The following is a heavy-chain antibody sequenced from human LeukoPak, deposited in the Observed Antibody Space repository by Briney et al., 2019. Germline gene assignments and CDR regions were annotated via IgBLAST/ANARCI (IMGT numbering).Heavy chain of an antibody. J-gene: IGHJ3*02. V-gene: IGHV3-48*03. D-gene: IGHD5-24*01. CDR1: GFTFSSYE. CDR2: ISSSGTI. Sequence: GGSLRLSCAASGFTFSSYEMNWVRQAPGKGLEWVSYISSSGTIYYAGSLKGRLTISRHNAKNSLYLQMNSLRAEDTAVYYCARGRRDGYNLIDAFDIWGQGTMVTVSS. CDR3: ARGRRDGYNLIDAFDI.